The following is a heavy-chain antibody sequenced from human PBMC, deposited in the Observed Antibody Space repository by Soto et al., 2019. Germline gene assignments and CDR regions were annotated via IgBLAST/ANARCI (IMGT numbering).Heavy chain of an antibody. CDR3: AXXXXXXXYYYGMDV. J-gene: IGHJ6*02. CDR1: GYTFTRSG. CDR2: ISTYNGDT. V-gene: IGHV1-18*01. Sequence: QVQLVQSGAEVKKPWASVKVSCKASGYTFTRSGISWVRQAPGQGLEGMGWISTYNGDTNYAQTFQGRVTMTTNTXXXXXXXXXXXXXXXXXXXXXXAXXXXXXXYYYGMDVWGQGTPVTVSS.